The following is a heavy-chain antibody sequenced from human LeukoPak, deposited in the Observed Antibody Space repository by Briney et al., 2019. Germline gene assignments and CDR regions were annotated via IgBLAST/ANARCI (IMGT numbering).Heavy chain of an antibody. D-gene: IGHD5/OR15-5a*01. CDR2: IWYDGSNK. CDR1: GFTFSSYG. V-gene: IGHV3-33*01. CDR3: AGGLRSGYMDV. Sequence: GRSLRLSCAASGFTFSSYGMHWVRQAPGKGLEWVAVIWYDGSNKYYADSVKGRFTISRDNSKNTLYLQMNSLRAEDTAVYYCAGGLRSGYMDVWCRGTTVTVSS. J-gene: IGHJ6*03.